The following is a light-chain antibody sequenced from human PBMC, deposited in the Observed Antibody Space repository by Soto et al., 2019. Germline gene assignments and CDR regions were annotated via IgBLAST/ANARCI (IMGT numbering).Light chain of an antibody. CDR1: QSVSNNY. J-gene: IGKJ2*01. CDR2: GSS. Sequence: EVVLTQSPGTLSLSPGERATLSCRASQSVSNNYFAWYQQKPGQAPRLLIFGSSDRATGIPDRFSGSGSGKDFTLTIRRLEPEDFAVYYCQQHGSSPPYTFGQGTKLEIK. CDR3: QQHGSSPPYT. V-gene: IGKV3-20*01.